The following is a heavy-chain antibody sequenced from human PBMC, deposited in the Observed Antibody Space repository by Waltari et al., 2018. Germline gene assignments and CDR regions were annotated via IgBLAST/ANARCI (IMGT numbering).Heavy chain of an antibody. V-gene: IGHV3-48*03. CDR3: VREGSGFDP. CDR2: LRSGGGTI. CDR1: GFTFSNYN. Sequence: VQLVESGGGLVQPGGSLRLSCAAPGFTFSNYNLNWVRQAPGKGLECVSFLRSGGGTIFDPESVKCRCTISRDDAKSSLYLQMNSLRAEDTAVYYCVREGSGFDPWGQGTQVTVSS. D-gene: IGHD1-26*01. J-gene: IGHJ5*02.